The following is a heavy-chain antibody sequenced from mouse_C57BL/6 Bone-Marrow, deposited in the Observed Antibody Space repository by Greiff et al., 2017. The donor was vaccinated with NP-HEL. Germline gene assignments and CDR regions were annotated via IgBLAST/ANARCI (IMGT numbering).Heavy chain of an antibody. CDR2: IHPNSGST. D-gene: IGHD1-1*01. Sequence: LQQPGAELVKPGASVKLSCKASGCTFTSYWMHWVKQRPGQGLEWIGMIHPNSGSTNYNEKFKSKATLTVDKSSSTAYMQLSSLTSEDSAVYYCARPITTVAPEYFDVWGTGTTVTVSS. J-gene: IGHJ1*03. V-gene: IGHV1-64*01. CDR3: ARPITTVAPEYFDV. CDR1: GCTFTSYW.